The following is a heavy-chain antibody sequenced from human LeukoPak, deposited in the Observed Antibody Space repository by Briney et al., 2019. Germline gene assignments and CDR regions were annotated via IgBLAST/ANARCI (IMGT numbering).Heavy chain of an antibody. Sequence: PGGSLRLSCAASGFTFSSYGMHWFRQAPGKGLEWVAFIRYDGSNKYYADSVKGRFTISRDNSKSTLYLQMNSLRAEDTAVYYCAKDVVYYYYYMDVWGKGTTVTVSS. CDR3: AKDVVYYYYYMDV. CDR2: IRYDGSNK. J-gene: IGHJ6*03. D-gene: IGHD2-21*01. V-gene: IGHV3-30*02. CDR1: GFTFSSYG.